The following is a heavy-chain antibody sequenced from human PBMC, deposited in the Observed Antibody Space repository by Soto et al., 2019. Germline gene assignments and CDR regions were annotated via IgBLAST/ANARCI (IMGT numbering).Heavy chain of an antibody. CDR3: ASTAYDSSGYDAFDI. CDR1: GFTFSSYS. CDR2: ISSSSTI. D-gene: IGHD3-22*01. Sequence: GGSLRLSCAASGFTFSSYSMNWVRQAPGKGLEWVSYISSSSTIYYADSVKGRFTISRDNAKNSLYLQMNSLRAEDTAVYYCASTAYDSSGYDAFDIWGQGTMVTVSS. V-gene: IGHV3-48*04. J-gene: IGHJ3*02.